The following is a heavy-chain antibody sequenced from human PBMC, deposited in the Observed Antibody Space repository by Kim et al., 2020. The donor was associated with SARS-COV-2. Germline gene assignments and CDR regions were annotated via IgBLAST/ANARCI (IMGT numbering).Heavy chain of an antibody. CDR3: ARSLRVDENTYYDYVWGTRTLPLWMAYYFDY. Sequence: SETLSLTCTVSGGSISSGGYYWSWIRQHPGKGLEWIGYIYYSGSTYYNPSLKSRVTISVDTSKNQFSLKLSSVTAADTAVYYCARSLRVDENTYYDYVWGTRTLPLWMAYYFDYWGQGTLVTVSS. CDR2: IYYSGST. CDR1: GGSISSGGYY. V-gene: IGHV4-31*03. D-gene: IGHD3-16*01. J-gene: IGHJ4*02.